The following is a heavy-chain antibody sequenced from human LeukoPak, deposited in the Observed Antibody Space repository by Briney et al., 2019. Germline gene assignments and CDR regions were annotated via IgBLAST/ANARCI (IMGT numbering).Heavy chain of an antibody. CDR3: ARESSWYAFDI. CDR1: GGSISSSNW. CDR2: IFHSGIT. V-gene: IGHV4-4*02. D-gene: IGHD6-13*01. Sequence: PSETLSLTCAVSGGSISSSNWWSWVRQPPGKGLEWIGEIFHSGITNYSPSLKSRVTISVDTSKNQFSLKLSSVTAADTAVYYCARESSWYAFDIWGQGTMVTVSS. J-gene: IGHJ3*02.